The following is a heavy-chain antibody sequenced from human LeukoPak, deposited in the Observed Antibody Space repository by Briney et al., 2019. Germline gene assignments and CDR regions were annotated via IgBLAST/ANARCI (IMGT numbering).Heavy chain of an antibody. CDR2: IYHSGST. CDR1: GGSISSSNW. Sequence: SGTLSLTCAVSGGSISSSNWWSWVRQPPGKGLEWIGQIYHSGSTNYNPSLKSRVAISVDKSKNQFSLNLNSVTAADTAVYYCARAGQGYCTSASCYLSLDYWGQGTLVIVSS. CDR3: ARAGQGYCTSASCYLSLDY. V-gene: IGHV4-4*02. J-gene: IGHJ4*02. D-gene: IGHD2-2*01.